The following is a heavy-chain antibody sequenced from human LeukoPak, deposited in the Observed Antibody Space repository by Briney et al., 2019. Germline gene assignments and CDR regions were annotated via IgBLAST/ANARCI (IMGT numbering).Heavy chain of an antibody. D-gene: IGHD3-10*01. Sequence: GESLKISCKGSGYSFNTYWIGWVRQMPGKGLEWMGIIYPDDSDTSYSPSFQGQVTISADKSTSTAYLQWSSLKASDTAVYYCARPGRSGILYGMDVWGQGTTVIVSS. V-gene: IGHV5-51*01. CDR3: ARPGRSGILYGMDV. CDR2: IYPDDSDT. J-gene: IGHJ6*02. CDR1: GYSFNTYW.